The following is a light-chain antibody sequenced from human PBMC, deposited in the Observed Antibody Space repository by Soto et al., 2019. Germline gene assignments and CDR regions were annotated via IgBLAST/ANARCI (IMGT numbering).Light chain of an antibody. CDR2: GAS. CDR1: QSVSSSY. Sequence: LVLLQSPGTLSLSPGARATLACRASQSVSSSYVAWYQQKPVQPPRLLIYGASSRATGIPDRFSGSGSGTDFTLPISTLEPEDFAVYYCQQYCSSLFTFGPVTKVDIK. J-gene: IGKJ3*01. V-gene: IGKV3-20*01. CDR3: QQYCSSLFT.